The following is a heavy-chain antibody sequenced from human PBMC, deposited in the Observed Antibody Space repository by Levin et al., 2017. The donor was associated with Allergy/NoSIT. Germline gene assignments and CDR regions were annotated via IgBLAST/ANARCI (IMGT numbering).Heavy chain of an antibody. CDR1: GFVFTNYG. CDR3: PKKWAYHGSGHYYHD. Sequence: GESLKISCAASGFVFTNYGLTWVRQAPGKGLEWVSHITGSGALTFYADSVKGRFIISRDNSKNTLYLQMNSLRAEDASCSYCPKKWAYHGSGHYYHDWGQGTLVAVSS. J-gene: IGHJ1*01. V-gene: IGHV3-23*01. CDR2: ITGSGALT. D-gene: IGHD3-10*01.